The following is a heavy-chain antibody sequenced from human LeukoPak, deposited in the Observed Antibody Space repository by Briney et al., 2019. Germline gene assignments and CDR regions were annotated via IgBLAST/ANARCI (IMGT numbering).Heavy chain of an antibody. Sequence: ASVKVSCKASGYTFTSYYMHWVRQAPGQGLEWMGIINPSGGSTSYAQKFQGRVTMTRDTSTSTVYMELSSPRSEDTAVYYCARELRYFDWLAYYYYYGMDVWGKGTTVTVSS. V-gene: IGHV1-46*01. J-gene: IGHJ6*04. CDR1: GYTFTSYY. D-gene: IGHD3-9*01. CDR2: INPSGGST. CDR3: ARELRYFDWLAYYYYYGMDV.